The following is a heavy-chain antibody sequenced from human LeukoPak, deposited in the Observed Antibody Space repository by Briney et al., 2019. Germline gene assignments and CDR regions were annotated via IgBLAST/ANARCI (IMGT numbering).Heavy chain of an antibody. CDR1: GFXFSSYS. Sequence: GGSLRLSCAASGFXFSSYSINWVRQPPGKGLEWVLYISSSSSTIYYADSVKGRFTISRDNAKNALYLQMNSLRDEDTAVYYCARARRYRSSWYHDYWGQGSLVTVSS. J-gene: IGHJ4*02. CDR2: ISSSSSTI. D-gene: IGHD6-13*01. CDR3: ARARRYRSSWYHDY. V-gene: IGHV3-48*02.